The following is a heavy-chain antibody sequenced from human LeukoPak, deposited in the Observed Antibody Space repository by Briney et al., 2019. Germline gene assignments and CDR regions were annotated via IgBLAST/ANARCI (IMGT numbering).Heavy chain of an antibody. V-gene: IGHV1-69*10. CDR2: FIPILGTA. D-gene: IGHD2-15*01. CDR1: GGTFSDYA. J-gene: IGHJ6*03. CDR3: AINQAGYCGGGSCYRHEFYYMDV. Sequence: ASVKVSCKASGGTFSDYALNWVRQAPGQGLEWMGVFIPILGTANSTQKFQDRVTITADKSTSTAYMELSSLRSEDTAMYYCAINQAGYCGGGSCYRHEFYYMDVWGKGTSVTVSS.